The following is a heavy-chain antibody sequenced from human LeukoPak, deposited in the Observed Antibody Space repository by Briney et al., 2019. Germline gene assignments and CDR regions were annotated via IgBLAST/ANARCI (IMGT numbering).Heavy chain of an antibody. CDR1: GFTFSSYA. J-gene: IGHJ4*02. Sequence: PGGSLRLSCAASGFTFSSYAMSWVRQAPGKGLEWVSSISGSGGGTYYTDSAQGRFTMSRVNSKNTLSLQMNSLRAEDTALYYCAKDKLGAGGQSDYWGQGTLVTVSS. CDR3: AKDKLGAGGQSDY. D-gene: IGHD6-13*01. CDR2: ISGSGGGT. V-gene: IGHV3-23*01.